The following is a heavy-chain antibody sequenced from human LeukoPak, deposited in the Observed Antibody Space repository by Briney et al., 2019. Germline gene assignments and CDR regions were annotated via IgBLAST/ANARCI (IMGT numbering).Heavy chain of an antibody. CDR3: AREGGYSYGCTDY. CDR1: GFTFSSYW. Sequence: PGGSLRLSCAASGFTFSSYWMSWVRQAPGKGLEWVANIKQDGSEKYYVDSVKGRFTISRDNAKNSLYLQMNSLRAEDTAVYYCAREGGYSYGCTDYWGQGTLVTVSS. J-gene: IGHJ4*02. V-gene: IGHV3-7*01. D-gene: IGHD5-18*01. CDR2: IKQDGSEK.